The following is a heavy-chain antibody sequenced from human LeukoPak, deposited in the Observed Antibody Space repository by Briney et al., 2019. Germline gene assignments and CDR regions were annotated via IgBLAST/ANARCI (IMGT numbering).Heavy chain of an antibody. V-gene: IGHV1-18*01. J-gene: IGHJ4*02. CDR2: ISAYNGNT. D-gene: IGHD3-22*01. Sequence: ASVKVSCKASGYTFTSYGISWVRQAPGQGLEWMGWISAYNGNTNYAQELQGRVTMTTDTSTSTAYMELRSLRSDDTAVYYCARIFYYDSSGYSSGFDYWGQGTLVTVSS. CDR3: ARIFYYDSSGYSSGFDY. CDR1: GYTFTSYG.